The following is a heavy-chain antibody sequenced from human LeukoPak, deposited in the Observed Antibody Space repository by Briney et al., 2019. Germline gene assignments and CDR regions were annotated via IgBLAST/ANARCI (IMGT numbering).Heavy chain of an antibody. CDR1: GYTFTSYD. Sequence: ASVKVSCKASGYTFTSYDINWVRQATGQGLEWMGWMNPNSGNTGYAQKFQGRVTITRNTSISTAYMELSSLRSEDTAVYYCARPPRITMVRGVIYWFDPWGQGTLVTVSS. CDR2: MNPNSGNT. CDR3: ARPPRITMVRGVIYWFDP. J-gene: IGHJ5*02. D-gene: IGHD3-10*01. V-gene: IGHV1-8*03.